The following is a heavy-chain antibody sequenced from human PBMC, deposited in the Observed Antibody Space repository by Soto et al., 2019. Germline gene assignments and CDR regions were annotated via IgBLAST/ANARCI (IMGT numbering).Heavy chain of an antibody. Sequence: QVQLQESAPGLVKPSQTLSLICTVSGGSISSGGYYWRWIRQHPGKGLEWIGYIYYSGSTYYKPSLQSRVTKSIDTSKELFALTLCSVAAADTAVYYCARDLPLGSGYMDVWGKGTTVTVSS. CDR2: IYYSGST. J-gene: IGHJ6*03. CDR1: GGSISSGGYY. D-gene: IGHD3-10*02. CDR3: ARDLPLGSGYMDV. V-gene: IGHV4-31*03.